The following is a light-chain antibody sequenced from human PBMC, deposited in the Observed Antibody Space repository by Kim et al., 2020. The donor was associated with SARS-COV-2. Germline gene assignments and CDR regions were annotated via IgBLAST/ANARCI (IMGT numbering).Light chain of an antibody. Sequence: QSALTQPASVSGSPGQSITISCTGTSSDVGYYDYVSWYQQHPGKAPKLMIYDVTQRPSGVSSRFSGSKSGNTASLTISGLQAEDESDFYCSSYTTSNTLIFGGGTQLTVL. CDR3: SSYTTSNTLI. J-gene: IGLJ2*01. CDR2: DVT. CDR1: SSDVGYYDY. V-gene: IGLV2-14*03.